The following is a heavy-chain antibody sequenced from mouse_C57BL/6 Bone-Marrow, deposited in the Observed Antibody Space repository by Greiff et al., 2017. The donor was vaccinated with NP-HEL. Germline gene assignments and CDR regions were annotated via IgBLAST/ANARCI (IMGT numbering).Heavy chain of an antibody. J-gene: IGHJ4*01. CDR2: SRNKANDYTT. D-gene: IGHD2-5*01. Sequence: EVMLVESGGGLVQSGRSLRLSCATSGFTFSDFYMEWVRQAPGKGLEWIAASRNKANDYTTEYSASVKGRFIVSRDTSQSILYLQMNALRAEDTAIYYCARDAWSNWSMDYWGQGTSVTVSS. CDR3: ARDAWSNWSMDY. V-gene: IGHV7-1*01. CDR1: GFTFSDFY.